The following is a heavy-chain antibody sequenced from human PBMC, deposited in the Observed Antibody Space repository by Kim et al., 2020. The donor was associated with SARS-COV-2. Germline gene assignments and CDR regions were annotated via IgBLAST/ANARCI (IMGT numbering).Heavy chain of an antibody. CDR2: IYSSGGT. J-gene: IGHJ4*02. CDR3: ARGFAY. Sequence: IYSSGGTTYNPTLKIRVTIAVDTSKNQFSLKLSSVTAADTAVYYCARGFAYWGQGTLVTVSS. V-gene: IGHV4-61*02.